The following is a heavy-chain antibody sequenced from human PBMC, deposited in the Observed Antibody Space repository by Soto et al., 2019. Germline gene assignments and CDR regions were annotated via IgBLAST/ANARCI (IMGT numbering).Heavy chain of an antibody. D-gene: IGHD3-16*01. CDR1: GFTFSSYG. CDR3: AKGVGGVFQAGY. J-gene: IGHJ4*02. CDR2: ISYDGSNK. V-gene: IGHV3-30*18. Sequence: ESGGGVVQPGRSLRLSCAASGFTFSSYGMHWVRQAPGKGLEWVAVISYDGSNKYYADSVKGRFTISRDNSKNTLYLQMNSLRAEDTAVYYCAKGVGGVFQAGYWGQGTLVTVSS.